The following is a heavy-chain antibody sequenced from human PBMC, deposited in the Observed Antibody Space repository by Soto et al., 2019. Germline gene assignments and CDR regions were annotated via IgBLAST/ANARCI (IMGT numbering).Heavy chain of an antibody. CDR1: GYTFTSYA. Sequence: QVQLVQSGAEEKKPGASVKVSCKASGYTFTSYAMHWVRQAPGQRLEWMGWINAGNGNTKYSQKFQGRVTITRDTSASTAYMALRSLRSEDTAVYSCARSIVVVTALDYWGQGTLVTVSS. V-gene: IGHV1-3*05. CDR3: ARSIVVVTALDY. J-gene: IGHJ4*02. D-gene: IGHD2-21*02. CDR2: INAGNGNT.